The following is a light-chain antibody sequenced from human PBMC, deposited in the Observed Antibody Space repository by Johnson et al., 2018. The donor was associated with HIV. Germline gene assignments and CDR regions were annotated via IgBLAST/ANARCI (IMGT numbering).Light chain of an antibody. CDR2: DNN. CDR1: SSNIGNNY. V-gene: IGLV1-51*01. CDR3: GTWDSSLSAGGV. Sequence: QSVLTQSPSVSAAPGQRFTISCSGSSSNIGNNYVSWYQQIPGTAPKLLIYDNNKRPSGIPDRFSGSKSGTSATLDITGLQTGDEADYYCGTWDSSLSAGGVFGTGTKVTVL. J-gene: IGLJ1*01.